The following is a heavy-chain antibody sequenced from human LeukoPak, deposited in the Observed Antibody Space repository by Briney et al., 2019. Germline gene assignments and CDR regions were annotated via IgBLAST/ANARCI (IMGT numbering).Heavy chain of an antibody. CDR3: ARADQYCSTTSCYRWFDP. CDR1: GYTFTSYY. Sequence: GASVKVSCKASGYTFTSYYMHWVRQAPGQGLEWMGIINPSGGNTNYAQKFQGRVTMTRDTSTSTVYMELSSLRSEDTALYYCARADQYCSTTSCYRWFDPWGQGTLVTVSS. CDR2: INPSGGNT. D-gene: IGHD2-2*02. J-gene: IGHJ5*02. V-gene: IGHV1-46*01.